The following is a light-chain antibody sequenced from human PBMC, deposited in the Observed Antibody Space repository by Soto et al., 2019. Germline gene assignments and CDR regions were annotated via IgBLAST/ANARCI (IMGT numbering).Light chain of an antibody. CDR1: QTLSSRH. CDR3: QQYGYSRT. J-gene: IGKJ1*01. CDR2: GSS. V-gene: IGKV3-20*01. Sequence: VLPQSPGTLSLSPGERATLSCRASQTLSSRHLAWYQQKPGQAPRLLIYGSSSRATDIPDRFSGSGSGTDFTLTISTLEPEDFAIYYCQQYGYSRTFGQGTKVDIK.